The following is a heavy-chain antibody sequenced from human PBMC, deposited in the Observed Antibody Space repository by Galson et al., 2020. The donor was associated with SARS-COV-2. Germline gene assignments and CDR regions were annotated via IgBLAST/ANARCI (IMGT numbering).Heavy chain of an antibody. CDR1: GFTFTNYA. J-gene: IGHJ3*02. V-gene: IGHV3-30*04. Sequence: GGSLRLSCAASGFTFTNYAIHWVRQAPGKGLEWVAVISHDGRISVYADSVKGRFTISRDNSENMLFLQMDSLRADDTAVYYCARDVSGGAFDIWGQGTMVTVSS. D-gene: IGHD1-26*01. CDR2: ISHDGRIS. CDR3: ARDVSGGAFDI.